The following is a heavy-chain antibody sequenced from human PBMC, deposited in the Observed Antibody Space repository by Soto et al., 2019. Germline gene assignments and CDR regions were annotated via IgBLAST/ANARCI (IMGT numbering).Heavy chain of an antibody. D-gene: IGHD5-12*01. CDR1: GGSFSGYY. V-gene: IGHV4-34*01. J-gene: IGHJ4*02. CDR2: INHSGST. Sequence: SQTLSLTCAVYGGSFSGYYWSWIRQPPGKGLEWIGEINHSGSTNYNPSLKSRVTISVDTSKNQFSLKLSSVTAADTAVYYCARRPYSGYEGDYFDYWGQGTLVTVSS. CDR3: ARRPYSGYEGDYFDY.